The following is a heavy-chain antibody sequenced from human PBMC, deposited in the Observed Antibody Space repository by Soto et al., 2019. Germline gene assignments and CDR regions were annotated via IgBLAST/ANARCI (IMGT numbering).Heavy chain of an antibody. CDR3: ARVGVATPPYYFDY. V-gene: IGHV4-34*01. Sequence: QVQLQQWGAGLLKPSETLSLTCAVYGGSFSGYYWSWIRQPPGKGLEWIGEINHSGSTNYNPSLKSRVTISVDTSKNQFSLKLSSVTAEDTAVYYCARVGVATPPYYFDYWGQGTLVTVSS. D-gene: IGHD5-12*01. J-gene: IGHJ4*02. CDR1: GGSFSGYY. CDR2: INHSGST.